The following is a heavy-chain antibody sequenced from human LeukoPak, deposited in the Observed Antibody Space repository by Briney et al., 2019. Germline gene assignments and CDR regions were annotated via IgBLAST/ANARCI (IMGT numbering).Heavy chain of an antibody. CDR2: IYTSGST. Sequence: SETLSLTCTVSGGSISSYYWSWIRQPAGKGLEWIGRIYTSGSTNYNPSLKSRFTMSVDTSKNQFSLKLGSVTAADTAVYYCARAGIAVAGEYYYYGMDVWGQGTTVTVSS. D-gene: IGHD6-19*01. V-gene: IGHV4-4*07. J-gene: IGHJ6*02. CDR1: GGSISSYY. CDR3: ARAGIAVAGEYYYYGMDV.